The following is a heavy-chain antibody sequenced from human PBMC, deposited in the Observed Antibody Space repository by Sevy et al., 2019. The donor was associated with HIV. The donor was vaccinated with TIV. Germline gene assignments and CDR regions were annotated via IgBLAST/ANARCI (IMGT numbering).Heavy chain of an antibody. V-gene: IGHV4-59*01. CDR1: GCSFSNYF. CDR2: IYSSGST. Sequence: SETLSLTCTVXGCSFSNYFWNWIRQPPGKRLEWVGYIYSSGSTNYNPSLKGRVTISVDTSKNQFSLKMTSVTAADTAVXXXARESIGAXXDFDXWGQGTLVTVSS. J-gene: IGHJ4*02. CDR3: ARESIGAXXDFDX. D-gene: IGHD6-6*01.